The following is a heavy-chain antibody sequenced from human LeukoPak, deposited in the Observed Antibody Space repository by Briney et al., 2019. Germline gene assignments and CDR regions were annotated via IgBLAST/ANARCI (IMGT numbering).Heavy chain of an antibody. Sequence: GGPLRLSCAASGFTFTTYWMHWVRQAPGKGLVWVSHINSDGSITSYADSVKGRFTISRDNAKNTLYLQMNSLRAEDTAIYYCATDYTPYVGASADWGQGTLVTVSS. V-gene: IGHV3-74*01. D-gene: IGHD1-26*01. CDR3: ATDYTPYVGASAD. J-gene: IGHJ4*02. CDR2: INSDGSIT. CDR1: GFTFTTYW.